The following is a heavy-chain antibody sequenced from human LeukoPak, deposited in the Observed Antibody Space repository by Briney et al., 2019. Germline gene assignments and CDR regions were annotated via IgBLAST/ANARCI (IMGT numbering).Heavy chain of an antibody. Sequence: PGGSLRLSCAASGFTFSNYGMHWVRQAPGKGLEWVAFIRYDGSNKYYADSVKGRFTISRDNAKNSLYLQMNSLRAEDTAVYYCAREATTMVRGVIRGYYMDVWGKGTTVTVSS. CDR3: AREATTMVRGVIRGYYMDV. CDR2: IRYDGSNK. D-gene: IGHD3-10*01. J-gene: IGHJ6*03. CDR1: GFTFSNYG. V-gene: IGHV3-30*02.